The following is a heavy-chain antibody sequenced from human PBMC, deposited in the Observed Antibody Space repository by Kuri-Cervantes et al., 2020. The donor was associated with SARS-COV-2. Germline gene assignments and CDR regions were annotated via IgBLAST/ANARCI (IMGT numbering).Heavy chain of an antibody. CDR3: AKDNSENGRGYWYFDL. D-gene: IGHD1-1*01. Sequence: GESLKISCAASGFTFSDYAMSWVRQAPGKGLEWVSGISSGGSSTYYPDSVKGWFTISRDNYKNTLYLQMSSLRAEDTAVYYCAKDNSENGRGYWYFDLWGRGTLVTGSS. CDR1: GFTFSDYA. V-gene: IGHV3-23*01. CDR2: ISSGGSST. J-gene: IGHJ2*01.